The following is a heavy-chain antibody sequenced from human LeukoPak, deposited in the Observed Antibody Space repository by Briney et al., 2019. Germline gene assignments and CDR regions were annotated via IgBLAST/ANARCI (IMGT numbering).Heavy chain of an antibody. V-gene: IGHV1-69*13. CDR2: IIPIFGTA. J-gene: IGHJ4*02. Sequence: GAPVKVSCKASGGTFSSYAISWVRQAPGQGLEWMGGIIPIFGTANYAQKFQGRVTITADESTSTAYMELSSLRSEDTAVYYCARDTGEAFDYWGQGTLVTVSS. CDR3: ARDTGEAFDY. D-gene: IGHD7-27*01. CDR1: GGTFSSYA.